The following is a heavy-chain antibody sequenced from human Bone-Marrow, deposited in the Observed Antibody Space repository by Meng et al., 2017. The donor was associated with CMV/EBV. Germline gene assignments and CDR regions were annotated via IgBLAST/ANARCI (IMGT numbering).Heavy chain of an antibody. J-gene: IGHJ3*02. CDR3: AKEGPAAIHEGAFDI. V-gene: IGHV3-30*02. Sequence: GGSLRLSCAASGFTFSSYGMHWVRQAPGKGLEWVAFIRYDGSNKYYADSVKGRFTISRDNSKNTLYLQMNSLRAEDTAVYYCAKEGPAAIHEGAFDIWGQGKMVNVAS. CDR2: IRYDGSNK. CDR1: GFTFSSYG. D-gene: IGHD2-2*02.